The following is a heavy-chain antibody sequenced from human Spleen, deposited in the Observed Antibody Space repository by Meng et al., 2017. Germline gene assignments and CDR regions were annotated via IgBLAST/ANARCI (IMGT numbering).Heavy chain of an antibody. CDR3: ARAGSSKGYY. V-gene: IGHV4-34*01. Sequence: SETLSLTCAVYGGSFSGYYWSWIRQPPGKGLEWIGEINHSGSTNYNPSLKSRVTISVDTSKNQFSLKLSSVTAADTAVYYCARAGSSKGYYWGQGTLVTVSS. J-gene: IGHJ4*02. CDR1: GGSFSGYY. D-gene: IGHD3-10*01. CDR2: INHSGST.